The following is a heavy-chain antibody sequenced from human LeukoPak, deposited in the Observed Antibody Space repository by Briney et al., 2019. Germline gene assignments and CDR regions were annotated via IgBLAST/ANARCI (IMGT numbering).Heavy chain of an antibody. Sequence: ASVKISCKASGYTFTSYGIIWVRQAPGQGLEWMGWMSAYNGNTNYAQKLQGRVTMTTDTSTSTAYMELRSLRSDDTAVYYCARLLDTAMVTSYWFDPWGQGTLVTVSS. J-gene: IGHJ5*02. D-gene: IGHD5-18*01. CDR1: GYTFTSYG. CDR3: ARLLDTAMVTSYWFDP. V-gene: IGHV1-18*01. CDR2: MSAYNGNT.